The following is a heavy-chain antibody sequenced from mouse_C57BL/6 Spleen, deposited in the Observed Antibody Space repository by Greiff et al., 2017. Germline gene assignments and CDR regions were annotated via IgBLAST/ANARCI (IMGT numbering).Heavy chain of an antibody. Sequence: QVQLQQPGAELVKPGASVKLSCKASGYTFTSYWMPWVKQRPGQGLEWIGMIHPNSGSTNYNEKFKSKATLTVDKSSITAYMQLSSRTSEDSAVYYCARSGFDLYAMDYWGQGTSVTVSA. D-gene: IGHD3-1*01. CDR2: IHPNSGST. J-gene: IGHJ4*01. V-gene: IGHV1-64*01. CDR1: GYTFTSYW. CDR3: ARSGFDLYAMDY.